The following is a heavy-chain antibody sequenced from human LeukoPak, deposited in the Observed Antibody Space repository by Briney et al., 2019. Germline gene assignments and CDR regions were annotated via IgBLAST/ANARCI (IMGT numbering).Heavy chain of an antibody. CDR1: GYTFTRDY. CDR3: ATPGVHYDPSGYYPFQH. V-gene: IGHV1-8*01. CDR2: MNPNSGNT. J-gene: IGHJ1*01. D-gene: IGHD3-22*01. Sequence: ASVKVSCMASGYTFTRDYFSWVRQAPGKELEWMGWMNPNSGNTGYAQKVQGRVPMTRDTATSTAYMELSSLSSEDTAVFYCATPGVHYDPSGYYPFQHWGQGTLVTVSS.